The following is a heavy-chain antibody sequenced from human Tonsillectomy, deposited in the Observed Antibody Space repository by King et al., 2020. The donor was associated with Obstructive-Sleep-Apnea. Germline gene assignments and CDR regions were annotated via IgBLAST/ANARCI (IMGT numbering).Heavy chain of an antibody. CDR3: ASRTPSLGDPFDI. D-gene: IGHD7-27*01. Sequence: VQLVQSGGGLVQPGGSLRLSCAASGFTFSDHYMDWVRQAPGEGLQWVGRTRNKGNTYTTEYAASVRGRFTISRDDSKNSLHLQMNSLKTEDTAVYYCASRTPSLGDPFDIWGQGTLVTVSS. CDR1: GFTFSDHY. CDR2: TRNKGNTYTT. J-gene: IGHJ3*02. V-gene: IGHV3-72*01.